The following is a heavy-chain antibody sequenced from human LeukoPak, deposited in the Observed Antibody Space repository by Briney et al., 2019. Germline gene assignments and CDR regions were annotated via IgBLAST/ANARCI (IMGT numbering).Heavy chain of an antibody. CDR2: IIPIFGTA. V-gene: IGHV1-69*13. CDR3: AKDYSSSWWFHY. J-gene: IGHJ4*02. Sequence: GASVKVSCKASGGTFSSYAISWVRQAPGQGLEWMGGIIPIFGTANYAQKFQGRVTITADESTCTAYMELSSLRSEDTAVYYCAKDYSSSWWFHYWGQGTLVTVSS. CDR1: GGTFSSYA. D-gene: IGHD6-13*01.